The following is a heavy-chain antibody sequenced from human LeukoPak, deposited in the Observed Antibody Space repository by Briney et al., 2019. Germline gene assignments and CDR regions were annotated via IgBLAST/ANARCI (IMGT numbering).Heavy chain of an antibody. CDR1: GFTFSNAW. D-gene: IGHD3-3*01. CDR2: IKSKTDGGTT. J-gene: IGHJ3*02. Sequence: PGGSLRLFCAASGFTFSNAWMSWVRQAPGKGLEWVGRIKSKTDGGTTDYAAPVKGRFTISRDDSKNTLYLQVNSLKTEDTAVYYCTTGTYDPWESHDAFDIWGQGTMVTVSS. CDR3: TTGTYDPWESHDAFDI. V-gene: IGHV3-15*01.